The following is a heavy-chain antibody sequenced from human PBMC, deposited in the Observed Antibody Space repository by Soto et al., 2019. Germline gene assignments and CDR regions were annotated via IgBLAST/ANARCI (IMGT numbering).Heavy chain of an antibody. CDR2: IYYIGNT. D-gene: IGHD4-17*01. Sequence: QLQLQESGPGLVKPSETLSLTCTVSGGSISSRSSYWGWIRQPPGKGLEWIGAIYYIGNTYYNPSLKSRVAISIDSSKTRFSLTLNSVTTADTAVYYCGAQDYVAKGYHFETWGQGILVTVSS. CDR3: GAQDYVAKGYHFET. J-gene: IGHJ4*02. CDR1: GGSISSRSSY. V-gene: IGHV4-39*02.